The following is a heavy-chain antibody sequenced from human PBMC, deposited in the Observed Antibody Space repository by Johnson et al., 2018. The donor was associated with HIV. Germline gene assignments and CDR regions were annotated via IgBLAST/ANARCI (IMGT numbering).Heavy chain of an antibody. CDR2: IWYDGRNK. D-gene: IGHD2-2*01. CDR3: AKGPFCSSTSCYPDAFDI. CDR1: GFTFSSYG. J-gene: IGHJ3*02. V-gene: IGHV3-33*06. Sequence: QVQLVESGGGVVQPGRSLRLSCAASGFTFSSYGMHWVRQAPGKGLEWVAVIWYDGRNKYYADSVKGRFTISRDNSKTTLYLQMNSLRAEDTAVYYCAKGPFCSSTSCYPDAFDIWGQGTMVTVSS.